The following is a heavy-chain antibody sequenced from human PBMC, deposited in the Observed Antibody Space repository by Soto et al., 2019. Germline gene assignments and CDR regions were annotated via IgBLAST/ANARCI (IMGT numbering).Heavy chain of an antibody. CDR2: IYYSGST. CDR3: ARVLGRFGELPKYYFDY. V-gene: IGHV4-59*01. Sequence: SETLSLTCTVSGGSISSYYWSWIRQPPGKGLEWIGYIYYSGSTNYNPSLKSRVTISVDTSKNQFSLKLSSVTAADTAVYYCARVLGRFGELPKYYFDYWGQGTLVTVSS. J-gene: IGHJ4*02. CDR1: GGSISSYY. D-gene: IGHD3-10*01.